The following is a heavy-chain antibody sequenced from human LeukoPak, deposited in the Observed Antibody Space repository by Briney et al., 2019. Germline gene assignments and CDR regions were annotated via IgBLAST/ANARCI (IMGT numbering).Heavy chain of an antibody. CDR1: GGSINSYY. CDR2: ISYSGST. V-gene: IGHV4-59*08. Sequence: SETLSLTCTVSGGSINSYYWSWIRQPPGKGLEWIGYISYSGSTNFNPSLRSRVTISVDPSKNYFSLKLSSVTAADTAVYYCARHGGRGYSGYDMEYFQHWGQGTLVTVSS. J-gene: IGHJ1*01. CDR3: ARHGGRGYSGYDMEYFQH. D-gene: IGHD5-12*01.